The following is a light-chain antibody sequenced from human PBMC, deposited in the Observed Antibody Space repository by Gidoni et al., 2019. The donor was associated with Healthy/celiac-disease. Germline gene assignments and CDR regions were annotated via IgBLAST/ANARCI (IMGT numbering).Light chain of an antibody. V-gene: IGKV3-20*01. CDR2: GAS. CDR3: QHYGRSPSWT. J-gene: IGKJ1*01. Sequence: IVLTQSPGTLSLSPGERATRSCRARPSVSSSYLTWYQQKPGQPPRLLIYGASSSATGIPDRFSGSGSGTDFTITISRLEPEDVAVYFCQHYGRSPSWTFGQGTKVEIK. CDR1: PSVSSSY.